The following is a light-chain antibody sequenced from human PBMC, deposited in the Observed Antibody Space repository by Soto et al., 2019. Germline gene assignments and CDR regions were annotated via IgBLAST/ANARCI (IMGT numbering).Light chain of an antibody. V-gene: IGKV1-13*02. Sequence: AIQLTQSPSSLSASVGDRVTITCRASQGISSALAWYQQKPGKAPKLLIYDASSLESGVPSRFSGSGSGTDFTLSISILPPEDFATYYGQQFNSYPLTFGGGTKVEIK. CDR2: DAS. J-gene: IGKJ4*01. CDR1: QGISSA. CDR3: QQFNSYPLT.